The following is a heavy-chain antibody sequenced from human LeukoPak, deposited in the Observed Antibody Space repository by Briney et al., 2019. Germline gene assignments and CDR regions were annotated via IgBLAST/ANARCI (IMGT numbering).Heavy chain of an antibody. V-gene: IGHV4-39*01. D-gene: IGHD3-9*01. CDR3: ALSLLRYFDWPPRRPYGVDV. CDR1: GGSISSSSYY. Sequence: SETLSLTCTVSGGSISSSSYYWGWIRQPPGKGLEWIGSIYYSGSTYYNPSLKSRVTISIDTSKNQFSLKLSSVTAADTAVYYCALSLLRYFDWPPRRPYGVDVWGQGTTVTVSS. CDR2: IYYSGST. J-gene: IGHJ6*02.